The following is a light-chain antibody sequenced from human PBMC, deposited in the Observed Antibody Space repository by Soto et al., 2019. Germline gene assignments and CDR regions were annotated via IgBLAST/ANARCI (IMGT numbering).Light chain of an antibody. CDR2: KVS. CDR1: QSLVYSDGNTY. Sequence: DVVMTQSPLSLPVTLGQPASISCRSSQSLVYSDGNTYLNWFQQWPGQSPRRLIYKVSNRDSGVPDRFSGSGSGTDFTLKISRVEAEDVGVSYCMQGTHWPRSFGQGTKVEIK. J-gene: IGKJ1*01. CDR3: MQGTHWPRS. V-gene: IGKV2-30*01.